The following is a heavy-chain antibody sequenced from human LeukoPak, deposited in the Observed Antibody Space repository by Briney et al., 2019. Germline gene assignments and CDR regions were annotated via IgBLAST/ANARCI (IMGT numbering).Heavy chain of an antibody. Sequence: SETLSLTCTVSGGSISSYYWSWIRQPAGKGLEWIGRIYISGSTNYNPSLKSRVTMSVDTSKNQFSLKLSSVTAADTAVYYCARGSTYYDFWSGYYTRGSNYYYYYMDVWGKGTTVTVSS. CDR2: IYISGST. J-gene: IGHJ6*03. CDR1: GGSISSYY. V-gene: IGHV4-4*07. D-gene: IGHD3-3*01. CDR3: ARGSTYYDFWSGYYTRGSNYYYYYMDV.